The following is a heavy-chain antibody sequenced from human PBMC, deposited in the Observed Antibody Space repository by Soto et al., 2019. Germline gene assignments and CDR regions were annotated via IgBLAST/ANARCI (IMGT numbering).Heavy chain of an antibody. D-gene: IGHD1-1*01. CDR3: ARGRYGDY. J-gene: IGHJ4*02. Sequence: QVHLLQYGAEVKKPGDSVKVSCQGYVYAFTTYGIPWVRQAPGQGREWMGWISAHNGNTNYAQKLQARVTVTRDSSAGTANMELRTLRYDDTAVYYCARGRYGDYWGQGALVTVSS. CDR2: ISAHNGNT. CDR1: VYAFTTYG. V-gene: IGHV1-18*01.